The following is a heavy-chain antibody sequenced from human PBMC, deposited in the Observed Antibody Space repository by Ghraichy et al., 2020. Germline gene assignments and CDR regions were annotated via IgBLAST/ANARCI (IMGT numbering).Heavy chain of an antibody. CDR2: ISGSGGST. V-gene: IGHV3-23*01. J-gene: IGHJ2*01. Sequence: GGSLRLSCAASGFTFSSYAMSWVRQAPGKGLEWVSAISGSGGSTYYADSVKGRFTISRDNSKNTLYLQMNSLRAEDTAVYYCAKKVTVMWRYCSGGSCYSSSWYFDLWGRGTLVTVSS. D-gene: IGHD2-15*01. CDR3: AKKVTVMWRYCSGGSCYSSSWYFDL. CDR1: GFTFSSYA.